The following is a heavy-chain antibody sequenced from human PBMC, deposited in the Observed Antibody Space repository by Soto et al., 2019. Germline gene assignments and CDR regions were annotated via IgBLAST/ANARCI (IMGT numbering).Heavy chain of an antibody. CDR1: GFTFSSYA. CDR3: AKDQKTGYNWNYLGSLDY. J-gene: IGHJ4*02. D-gene: IGHD1-7*01. CDR2: ISGSGGST. Sequence: PGGSLRLSCAASGFTFSSYAMSWVRQAPGKGLEWVSAISGSGGSTYYADSVKGRFTISRDNSKNTLYLQMNSLRAEDTAVYYCAKDQKTGYNWNYLGSLDYWGQGTLVTVSS. V-gene: IGHV3-23*01.